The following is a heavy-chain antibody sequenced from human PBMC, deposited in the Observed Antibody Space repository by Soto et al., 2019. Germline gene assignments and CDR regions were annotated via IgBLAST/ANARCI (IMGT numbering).Heavy chain of an antibody. D-gene: IGHD6-13*01. CDR1: GFSVRSNN. J-gene: IGHJ4*02. Sequence: EVQLVESGGGLVQPGGSLRLSCAASGFSVRSNNMNWFRQAPGKGLEWVSVIYSGDNTYYADSMKGRFTVSRDNSKNTLYLQMNSLRAEDTAVYYCAREVRAATGTDYWGQGTLVTVSS. CDR2: IYSGDNT. V-gene: IGHV3-66*01. CDR3: AREVRAATGTDY.